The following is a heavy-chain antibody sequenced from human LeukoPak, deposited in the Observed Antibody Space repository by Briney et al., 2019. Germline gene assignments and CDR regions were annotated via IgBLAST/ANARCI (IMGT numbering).Heavy chain of an antibody. V-gene: IGHV3-30*01. J-gene: IGHJ4*02. CDR1: GFTFSSYA. CDR3: ARDSTYYYGSGSSGPHYFDY. CDR2: ISYDGGNT. Sequence: GRSLRLSCAASGFTFSSYAMHWARQAPGKGLEWVAVISYDGGNTYYADSVKGRFTISRDNSKNTLYLQLNSLRAEDTAVYYCARDSTYYYGSGSSGPHYFDYWGQGTLVTVSS. D-gene: IGHD3-10*01.